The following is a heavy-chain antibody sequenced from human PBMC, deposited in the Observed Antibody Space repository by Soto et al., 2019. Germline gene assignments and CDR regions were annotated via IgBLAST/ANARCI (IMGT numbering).Heavy chain of an antibody. Sequence: SETLSLTCAVSGGSISSSNWWSWVRQPPGKGLEWIGEIYHSGSTNYNPSLKSRVTISVDKSKNQFSLKLSSVTAADTAVYYCARAHIVVVTAIEYYYGMDVWGQGTTVTVSS. J-gene: IGHJ6*02. CDR1: GGSISSSNW. D-gene: IGHD2-21*02. CDR2: IYHSGST. V-gene: IGHV4-4*02. CDR3: ARAHIVVVTAIEYYYGMDV.